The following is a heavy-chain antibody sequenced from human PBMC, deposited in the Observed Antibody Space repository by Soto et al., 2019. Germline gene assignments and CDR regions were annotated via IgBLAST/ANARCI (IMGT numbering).Heavy chain of an antibody. CDR3: ARDLDYYGSGSHYYYGMGV. V-gene: IGHV1-69*06. J-gene: IGHJ6*02. Sequence: SVKVSCKASGGTFSRYAFSWVRQAPGQGLEWIVGIVPIYGTRSFAQKFQGRLTITADKPTRTAYMELSSLRSDDTAVYYCARDLDYYGSGSHYYYGMGVWGQGTTVTVAS. CDR2: IVPIYGTR. CDR1: GGTFSRYA. D-gene: IGHD3-10*01.